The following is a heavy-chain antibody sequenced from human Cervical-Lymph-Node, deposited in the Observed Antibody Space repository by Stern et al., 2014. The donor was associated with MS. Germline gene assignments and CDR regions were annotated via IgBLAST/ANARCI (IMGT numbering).Heavy chain of an antibody. CDR1: GFTFDDYA. D-gene: IGHD2-15*01. CDR3: AKDSCSGGSCYVNY. CDR2: ISWNSGSI. V-gene: IGHV3-9*01. Sequence: EVQLVESGGGLVQPGRSLRLSCAASGFTFDDYAMHWVPQAPGKGLEWVSGISWNSGSIGYADSVKGRFTISRDNAKNSLYLQMNSLRAEDTALYYCAKDSCSGGSCYVNYWGQGTLVTVSS. J-gene: IGHJ4*02.